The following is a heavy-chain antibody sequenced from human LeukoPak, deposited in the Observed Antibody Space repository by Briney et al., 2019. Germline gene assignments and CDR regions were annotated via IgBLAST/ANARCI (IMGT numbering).Heavy chain of an antibody. CDR3: ARDREIYDFWSGYYPQFDY. CDR2: ISSSSSYI. Sequence: PGGSLRLSCAASGFTFSSYSMNWVRQAPGEWLEWVSSISSSSSYIYYADSVKGRFTICRDHATNSLYLQMNSLRAEDTAVYYCARDREIYDFWSGYYPQFDYWGQGTLVTVSS. V-gene: IGHV3-21*01. CDR1: GFTFSSYS. J-gene: IGHJ4*02. D-gene: IGHD3-3*01.